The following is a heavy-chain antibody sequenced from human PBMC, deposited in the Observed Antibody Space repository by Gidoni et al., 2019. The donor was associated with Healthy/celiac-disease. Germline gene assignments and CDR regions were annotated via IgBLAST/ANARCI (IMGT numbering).Heavy chain of an antibody. CDR3: AKGEYSSSGQNF. Sequence: QVQLVESGGGVVQPGGSLRLSCAVAGFTFSSYGLHWVRQSPGKGLEWVGFIRYDGSKKYYADAVKGRFTISSDNSKNTLYLQRNSLRAEDTAVYYCAKGEYSSSGQNFWGQGTTVTVSS. V-gene: IGHV3-30*02. J-gene: IGHJ6*02. D-gene: IGHD6-6*01. CDR2: IRYDGSKK. CDR1: GFTFSSYG.